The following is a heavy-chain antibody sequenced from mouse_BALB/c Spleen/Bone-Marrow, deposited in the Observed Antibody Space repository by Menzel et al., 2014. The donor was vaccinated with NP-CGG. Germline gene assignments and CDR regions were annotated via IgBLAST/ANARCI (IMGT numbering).Heavy chain of an antibody. CDR3: ALSWDSAY. Sequence: VQLKESGGDLVKPGGSLKLSCAASGFTFSSYGMSWARQTPDKRLEWVATINNGGTYTYYPDSVKGRFTISRDNAKNTLYLQMSSLKSEDTAMYYCALSWDSAYWGQGTLVTVSA. J-gene: IGHJ3*01. V-gene: IGHV5-6*01. CDR2: INNGGTYT. D-gene: IGHD4-1*01. CDR1: GFTFSSYG.